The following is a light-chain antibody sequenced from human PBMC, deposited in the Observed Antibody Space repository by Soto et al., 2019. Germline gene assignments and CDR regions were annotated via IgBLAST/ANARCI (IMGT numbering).Light chain of an antibody. Sequence: QSALTQPASVSGSPGQSLTISCTGSSTDVGNSKFVSWYQLHPGQAPKLMIYEGTKRPSGTSYCFSGSYSGNTASLTISGLQTEDEADYYCCSHAGTYTVVFGGGTKLTVL. CDR2: EGT. CDR1: STDVGNSKF. CDR3: CSHAGTYTVV. J-gene: IGLJ2*01. V-gene: IGLV2-23*01.